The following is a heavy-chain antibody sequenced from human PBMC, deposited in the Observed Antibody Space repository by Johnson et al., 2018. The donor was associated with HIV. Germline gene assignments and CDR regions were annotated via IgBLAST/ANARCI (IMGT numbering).Heavy chain of an antibody. D-gene: IGHD5/OR15-5a*01. CDR1: GFTFSSYA. CDR3: ARESVDAFDI. V-gene: IGHV3-33*01. J-gene: IGHJ3*02. Sequence: QMQLVESGGGVARPGRSLRLSCAASGFTFSSYAMHWVRQAPGKGLEWVAFIRYDGSNKYYADSVKGRFTISRNHSKNTLYPQKNSLRAEGAAVDCCARESVDAFDIWGQGTKVTVRS. CDR2: IRYDGSNK.